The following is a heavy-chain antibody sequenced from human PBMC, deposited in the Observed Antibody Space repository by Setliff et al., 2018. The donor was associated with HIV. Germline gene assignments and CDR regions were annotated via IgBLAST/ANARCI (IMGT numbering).Heavy chain of an antibody. J-gene: IGHJ4*02. V-gene: IGHV4-34*01. Sequence: PSETLSLTCAVYGGSFSGYSWTWIRQPPGKGLEWIGEINHSGSTSYNPSLKSRVTMSVDTSKNQFSLRLNSVTAADTAIYYCVRASLPGNHVFFDYWGQGRLVTVSS. CDR2: INHSGST. CDR3: VRASLPGNHVFFDY. CDR1: GGSFSGYS.